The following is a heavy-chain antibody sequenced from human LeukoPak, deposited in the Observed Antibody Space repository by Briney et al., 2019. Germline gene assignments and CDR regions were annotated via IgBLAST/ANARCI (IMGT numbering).Heavy chain of an antibody. CDR1: GVSINRFY. D-gene: IGHD1-1*01. Sequence: SETLSLTCTTSGVSINRFYWSWVRQPPGKGLEWIGNVYSGVPTYFNPSLKSRVTISVDTSKNQFSLNLTSVTAADTAMYYCVQTTGWPGFDYWGQGILVTVSS. V-gene: IGHV4-4*09. CDR3: VQTTGWPGFDY. CDR2: VYSGVPT. J-gene: IGHJ4*02.